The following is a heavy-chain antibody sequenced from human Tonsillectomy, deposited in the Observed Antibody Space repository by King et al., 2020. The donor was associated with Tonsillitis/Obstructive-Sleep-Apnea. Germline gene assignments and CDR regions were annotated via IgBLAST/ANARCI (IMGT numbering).Heavy chain of an antibody. CDR1: GVTVSSNY. CDR3: ARAWQWTVGGAFDP. V-gene: IGHV3-53*01. CDR2: IYSGGRT. J-gene: IGHJ5*02. D-gene: IGHD6-19*01. Sequence: VQLVESGGGLIQPGGSLRLSCAASGVTVSSNYMTWVRQAPGKGLEWISVIYSGGRTYYADSVKGRFTISSDNSKNTLFLKMNSLRAEDTAVYYCARAWQWTVGGAFDPWGQGTLVTVSS.